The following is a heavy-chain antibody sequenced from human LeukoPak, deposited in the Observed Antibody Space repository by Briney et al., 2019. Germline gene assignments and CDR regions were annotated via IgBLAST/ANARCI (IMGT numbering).Heavy chain of an antibody. CDR3: ARVTRDSSGSDAFDI. J-gene: IGHJ3*02. D-gene: IGHD3-22*01. Sequence: GGSLRLSCAASRFTFSLYAMSWVRQAPGKGLEWVSGISGSAASTYYADSVKGRFTISRDNSKNTLYLQMNSLRAEDTAVYYCARVTRDSSGSDAFDIWGQGTMVTVSS. CDR2: ISGSAAST. CDR1: RFTFSLYA. V-gene: IGHV3-23*01.